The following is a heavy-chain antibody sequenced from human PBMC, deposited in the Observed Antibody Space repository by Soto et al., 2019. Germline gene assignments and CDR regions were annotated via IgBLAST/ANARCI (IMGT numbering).Heavy chain of an antibody. D-gene: IGHD3-16*01. Sequence: VQLVESGGGLIQAGGSLRLSCAVSGFTVSNNFMMWVRQAPGKGLEWVSLIYSGGSISYADSVKGRFTISRDGSMNMLYLQLNSLNAEDTAVYYCARDGNGQRGSPHWGQGTLVTVSS. CDR2: IYSGGSI. J-gene: IGHJ4*02. CDR3: ARDGNGQRGSPH. CDR1: GFTVSNNF. V-gene: IGHV3-53*02.